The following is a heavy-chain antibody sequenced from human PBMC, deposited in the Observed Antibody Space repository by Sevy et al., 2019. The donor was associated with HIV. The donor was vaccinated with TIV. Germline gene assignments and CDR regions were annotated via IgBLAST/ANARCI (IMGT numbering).Heavy chain of an antibody. CDR1: GGSVSSGSYY. CDR3: ASSSGDSSGYYRRGHFDY. D-gene: IGHD3-22*01. V-gene: IGHV4-61*01. Sequence: SETLSLTCTVSGGSVSSGSYYWSWIRQPPGKGLEWIGYIYYSGSTNYNPSLKSRVTISIDTSKNQFPLKLSSVTAAGTAVYYCASSSGDSSGYYRRGHFDYWGQGTLVTVSS. J-gene: IGHJ4*02. CDR2: IYYSGST.